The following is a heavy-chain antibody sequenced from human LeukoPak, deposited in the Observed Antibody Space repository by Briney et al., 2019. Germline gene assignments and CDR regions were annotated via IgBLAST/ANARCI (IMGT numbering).Heavy chain of an antibody. CDR1: GFTFSSYW. CDR2: IKQDGSEK. D-gene: IGHD3-22*01. Sequence: GGSLRLSCAASGFTFSSYWMSWVRQAPGKGLEWVANIKQDGSEKYYVDSVKGRFTISRDNAKNSLYLQMNSLRAEDTAVYYCAKYYYDSSGYYTPGDYWGQGTLVTVSS. V-gene: IGHV3-7*03. J-gene: IGHJ4*02. CDR3: AKYYYDSSGYYTPGDY.